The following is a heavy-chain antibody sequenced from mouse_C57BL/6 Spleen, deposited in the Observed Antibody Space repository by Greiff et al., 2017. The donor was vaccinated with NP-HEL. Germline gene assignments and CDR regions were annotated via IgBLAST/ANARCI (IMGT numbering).Heavy chain of an antibody. D-gene: IGHD2-2*01. Sequence: EVKLMESGGGLVQPGGSMKLSCAASGFTFSDAWMDWVRQSPEKGLEWVAEIRNKANNHATYYAESVKGRFTISRDDSKSSVYLQMNSLRAEDTGIYYCTRPGYGYDGSAWFAYWGQGTLVTVSA. CDR3: TRPGYGYDGSAWFAY. CDR2: IRNKANNHAT. J-gene: IGHJ3*01. CDR1: GFTFSDAW. V-gene: IGHV6-6*01.